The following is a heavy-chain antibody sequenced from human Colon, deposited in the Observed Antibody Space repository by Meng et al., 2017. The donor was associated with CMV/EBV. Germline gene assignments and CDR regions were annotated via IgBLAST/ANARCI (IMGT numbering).Heavy chain of an antibody. V-gene: IGHV1-46*01. CDR3: AREYCTTYRCSYNPHWYDP. CDR1: FASYH. D-gene: IGHD2-8*01. J-gene: IGHJ5*02. Sequence: FASYHVHWLRQAPGQGLEWVGMINPADGGPTYAQRFQGRVTMTSDTSTSTVYMDLRSLRSDDTALYFCAREYCTTYRCSYNPHWYDPWGQGTLVTVSS. CDR2: INPADGGP.